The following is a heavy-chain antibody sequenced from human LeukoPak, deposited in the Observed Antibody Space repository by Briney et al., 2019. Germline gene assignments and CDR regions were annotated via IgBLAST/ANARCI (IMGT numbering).Heavy chain of an antibody. CDR1: DKSISSYY. Sequence: PSETLSLTCSVSDKSISSYYWNWIRQPPGKGLGWIGNIHYSGSTNYNPSLKSRVTISIDTSKKQFSLKLSSVTAADTAVYYCAKAVAAAGRFGFDPWGQGTLVTVSS. J-gene: IGHJ5*02. CDR2: IHYSGST. V-gene: IGHV4-59*01. CDR3: AKAVAAAGRFGFDP. D-gene: IGHD6-13*01.